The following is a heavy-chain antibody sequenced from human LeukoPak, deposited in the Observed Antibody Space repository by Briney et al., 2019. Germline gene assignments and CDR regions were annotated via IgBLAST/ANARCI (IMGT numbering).Heavy chain of an antibody. D-gene: IGHD3-22*01. Sequence: SVKVSCKASGGTFSSYAISWVRQAPGQGLEWMGGIIPIFGTANYAQKFQGRVTITTDESTSTAYMELSSLRSEDTAVYYCARAILHIYYDSSGYSHFDYWGQETLVTVSS. J-gene: IGHJ4*02. CDR3: ARAILHIYYDSSGYSHFDY. CDR1: GGTFSSYA. CDR2: IIPIFGTA. V-gene: IGHV1-69*05.